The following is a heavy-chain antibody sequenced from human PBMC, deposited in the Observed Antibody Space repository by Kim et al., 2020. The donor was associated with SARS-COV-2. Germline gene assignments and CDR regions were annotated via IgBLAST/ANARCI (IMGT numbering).Heavy chain of an antibody. J-gene: IGHJ4*02. CDR2: IWYDGSNE. V-gene: IGHV3-33*06. D-gene: IGHD3-16*01. Sequence: GGSLRLSCAASGFTFSNSAMHWVRQAPGKGLEWVAVIWYDGSNERYEDSVRGRFIISRDNSKNTLFLQMNSLRVDDSAVYYCAKDRGLTPEILGYWGQGT. CDR3: AKDRGLTPEILGY. CDR1: GFTFSNSA.